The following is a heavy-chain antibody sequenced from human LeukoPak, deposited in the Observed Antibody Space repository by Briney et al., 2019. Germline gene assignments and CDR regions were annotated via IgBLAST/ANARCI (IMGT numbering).Heavy chain of an antibody. J-gene: IGHJ3*02. D-gene: IGHD2-21*02. CDR2: IWYDGSNK. CDR3: ASPTAHDAFDI. CDR1: GFTFSSYG. V-gene: IGHV3-33*01. Sequence: GGSLRLSCAASGFTFSSYGMHWVRQAPGKGLEWVAVIWYDGSNKYYADSVKGRFTISRDNSKNTLYLQMNSLRDEDTAVYYCASPTAHDAFDIWGQGTMVTVSS.